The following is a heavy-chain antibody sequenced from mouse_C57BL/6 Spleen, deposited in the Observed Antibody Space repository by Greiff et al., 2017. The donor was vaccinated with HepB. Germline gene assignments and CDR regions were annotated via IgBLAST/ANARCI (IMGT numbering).Heavy chain of an antibody. CDR3: ARSGSEIYYDYDDAMDY. CDR2: IYPGDGDT. J-gene: IGHJ4*01. Sequence: QVQLKQSGAELVKPGASVKISCKASGYAFSSYWMNWVKQRPGKGLEWIGQIYPGDGDTNYNGKFKGKATLTADKSSSTAYMQLSSLTSEDSAVYFCARSGSEIYYDYDDAMDYWGQGTSVTVSS. D-gene: IGHD2-4*01. CDR1: GYAFSSYW. V-gene: IGHV1-80*01.